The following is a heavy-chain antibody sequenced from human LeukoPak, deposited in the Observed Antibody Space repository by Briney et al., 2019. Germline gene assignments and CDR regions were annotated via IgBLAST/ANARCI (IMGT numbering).Heavy chain of an antibody. CDR3: QSRFLEWLLDY. CDR1: VGSISSNNYF. CDR2: IYDSGST. D-gene: IGHD3-3*01. J-gene: IGHJ4*02. V-gene: IGHV4-39*01. Sequence: PSETLSLTCTVSVGSISSNNYFWGWIRQPPGKGLEWIGSIYDSGSTYYNPSLKSRVTISVDTSKNQFSLKLNSVTAADTAMYYCQSRFLEWLLDYWGQGTLVTVSS.